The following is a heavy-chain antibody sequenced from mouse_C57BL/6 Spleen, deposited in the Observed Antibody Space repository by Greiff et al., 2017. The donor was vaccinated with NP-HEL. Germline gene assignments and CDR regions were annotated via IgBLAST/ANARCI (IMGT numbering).Heavy chain of an antibody. J-gene: IGHJ4*01. Sequence: VKLQQPGAELVKPGASVKLSCKASGYTFTSYWMHWVKQRPGQGLEWIGMIHPNSGSTNYNEKFKSKATLTVDKSSSTAYMQLSSLTSEDSAVYYCARPVITTVVEVGNYYAMDYWGQGTSVTVSS. CDR1: GYTFTSYW. V-gene: IGHV1-64*01. D-gene: IGHD1-1*01. CDR3: ARPVITTVVEVGNYYAMDY. CDR2: IHPNSGST.